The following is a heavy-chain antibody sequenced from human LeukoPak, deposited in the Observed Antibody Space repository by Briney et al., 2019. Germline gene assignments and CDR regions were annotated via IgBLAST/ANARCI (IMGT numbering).Heavy chain of an antibody. D-gene: IGHD4-17*01. V-gene: IGHV3-15*01. CDR3: TTERLAVTTADY. Sequence: GGSLRLSCAASGFTFSNAWMSWVRQAPGKGLEWVGRIKSKTDGGTTDYAAPVKGRFTISRDDSKNTLYLQMNSLKTEDTAVYYCTTERLAVTTADYWGQGTLVTVSS. CDR2: IKSKTDGGTT. J-gene: IGHJ4*02. CDR1: GFTFSNAW.